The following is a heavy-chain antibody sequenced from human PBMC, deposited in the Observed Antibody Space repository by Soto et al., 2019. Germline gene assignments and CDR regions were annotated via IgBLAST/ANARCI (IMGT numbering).Heavy chain of an antibody. CDR1: GGSFNNYA. CDR2: IIPNFDTP. V-gene: IGHV1-69*01. Sequence: QVHLVQSGAEVKKPGSSVKVSCKTSGGSFNNYAVSWGRQAPGQGLEGMGEIIPNFDTPNYAQKFQDRVTIIADESTSTVYMELRSLRSNDTAVYYCAVAMVREILIFESSGMHVWGQGTTVIVSS. CDR3: AVAMVREILIFESSGMHV. D-gene: IGHD3-10*01. J-gene: IGHJ6*02.